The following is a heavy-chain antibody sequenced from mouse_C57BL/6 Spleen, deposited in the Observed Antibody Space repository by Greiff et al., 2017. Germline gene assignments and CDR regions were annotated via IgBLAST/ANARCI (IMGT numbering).Heavy chain of an antibody. CDR1: GFTFSDYG. D-gene: IGHD1-1*01. Sequence: VQLKQSGGGLVKPGGSLKLSCAASGFTFSDYGMHWVRQAPEKGLEWVAYISSGSSTIYYADTVKGLFTISRDNAKNTLFLQMTSLRSEDTARYYCARRGYYGAGDYWGQGTSVTVSS. CDR2: ISSGSSTI. CDR3: ARRGYYGAGDY. V-gene: IGHV5-17*01. J-gene: IGHJ4*01.